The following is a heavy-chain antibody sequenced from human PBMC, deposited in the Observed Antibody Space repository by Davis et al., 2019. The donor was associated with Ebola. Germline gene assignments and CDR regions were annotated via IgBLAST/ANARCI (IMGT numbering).Heavy chain of an antibody. J-gene: IGHJ5*02. V-gene: IGHV4-34*01. CDR2: INHSGST. Sequence: PSETLSLTCAVYGGSFSGYYWSWIRQPPGKGLEWIGEINHSGSTNYNPSLKSRVTISVDTSKNQFSLKLSSVTAADTAVYYCARRRIVVVPAAEMGFDPWGQGTLVTVSS. CDR1: GGSFSGYY. CDR3: ARRRIVVVPAAEMGFDP. D-gene: IGHD2-2*01.